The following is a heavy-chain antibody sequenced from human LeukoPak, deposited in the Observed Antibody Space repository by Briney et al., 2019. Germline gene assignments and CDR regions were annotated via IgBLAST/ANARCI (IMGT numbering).Heavy chain of an antibody. V-gene: IGHV4-61*08. Sequence: SETLSLTCAVSGGSISSGGYSWSWIRQPPGKGLEWIGYIYYTGSTNYNPSLKSRVTISVDTSKNQFSLKLTSVTAADTAVYYCARGWEVTGNWFDPWGQGTLVTVSS. J-gene: IGHJ5*02. CDR1: GGSISSGGYS. CDR3: ARGWEVTGNWFDP. CDR2: IYYTGST. D-gene: IGHD1-26*01.